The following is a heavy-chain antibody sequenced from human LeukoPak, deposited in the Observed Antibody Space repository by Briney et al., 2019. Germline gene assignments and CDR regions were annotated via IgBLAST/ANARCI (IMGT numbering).Heavy chain of an antibody. Sequence: GGSLRLSCATSGFTFVDYGLSWVRRAPGEGLEWLCAINYNGAITDYADSVKGRFTISRDNAKNSLYLRMDSLRAEDTALYYCARDRLGPSFSVSHFDLWGQGTLVTVSS. CDR3: ARDRLGPSFSVSHFDL. CDR1: GFTFVDYG. CDR2: INYNGAIT. V-gene: IGHV3-20*04. J-gene: IGHJ4*02. D-gene: IGHD3-3*02.